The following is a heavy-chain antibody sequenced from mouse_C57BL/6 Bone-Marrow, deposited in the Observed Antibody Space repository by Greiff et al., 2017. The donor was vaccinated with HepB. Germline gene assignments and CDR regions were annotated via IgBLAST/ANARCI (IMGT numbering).Heavy chain of an antibody. CDR3: ARWIFPWYFDV. CDR2: INPGSGGT. V-gene: IGHV1-54*01. J-gene: IGHJ1*03. CDR1: GYAFTNYL. Sequence: VKLQQSGAELVRPGTSVKVSCKASGYAFTNYLIEWVKQRPGQGLEWIGVINPGSGGTNYNEKFKGKATLTADKSSSTAYMPLSSLTSEDSAVYFCARWIFPWYFDVWGTVTTVTVSS.